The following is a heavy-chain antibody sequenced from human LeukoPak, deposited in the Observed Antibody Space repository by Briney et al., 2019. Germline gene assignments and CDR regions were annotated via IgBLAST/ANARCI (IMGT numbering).Heavy chain of an antibody. V-gene: IGHV4-39*07. D-gene: IGHD6-19*01. CDR3: ASTQWLGLYFDY. CDR2: IYYSGST. J-gene: IGHJ4*02. CDR1: GGSISSSSYY. Sequence: SETLSLTCTVSGGSISSSSYYWGWIRQPPGKGLEWIGSIYYSGSTYYNPSLKSRVTISVDTSKNQFSLKLSSVTAADTAVYYCASTQWLGLYFDYWGQGTLVTVSS.